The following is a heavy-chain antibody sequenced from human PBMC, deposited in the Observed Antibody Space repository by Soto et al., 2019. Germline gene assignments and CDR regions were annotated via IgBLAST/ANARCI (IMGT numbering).Heavy chain of an antibody. CDR1: GYTFTSYG. D-gene: IGHD2-2*02. V-gene: IGHV1-18*01. CDR2: ISAYNGNT. J-gene: IGHJ5*02. Sequence: GASVKVSCKASGYTFTSYGISWVRQAPGQGLEWMGWISAYNGNTNYAQKLQGRVTMTTDTSTSTAYMELRSLRSDDTAVYYCARDQASYCSSTSCYTAKYNWFDPWGQGTLVTVSS. CDR3: ARDQASYCSSTSCYTAKYNWFDP.